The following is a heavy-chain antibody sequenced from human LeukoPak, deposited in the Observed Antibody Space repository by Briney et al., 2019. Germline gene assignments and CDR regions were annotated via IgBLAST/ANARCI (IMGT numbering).Heavy chain of an antibody. Sequence: SETLSLTCTVSGGSISSGDYYWSWIRQPPGKGLEWIGYIYYRGSTYYHPSLKSRVTISVDTSKNQFSLKLSSVSAADTAVYYCARGDTAMVTVDYWGEGTLVTVSS. CDR2: IYYRGST. CDR1: GGSISSGDYY. V-gene: IGHV4-30-4*08. J-gene: IGHJ4*02. D-gene: IGHD5-18*01. CDR3: ARGDTAMVTVDY.